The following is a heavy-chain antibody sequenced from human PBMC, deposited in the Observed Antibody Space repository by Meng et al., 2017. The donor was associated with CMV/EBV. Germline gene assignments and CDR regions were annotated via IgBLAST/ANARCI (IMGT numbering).Heavy chain of an antibody. V-gene: IGHV5-51*01. CDR3: ARQSHRAVAGPGDY. CDR1: GYSFTSYW. Sequence: KVSCKGSGYSFTSYWIGWVRQMPGKGLEWMGIIYPGDSDTRYSPSFQGQVTISADKSISTAYLQWSSLKASDTAMYYCARQSHRAVAGPGDYWGQGTLVTVSS. CDR2: IYPGDSDT. D-gene: IGHD6-19*01. J-gene: IGHJ4*02.